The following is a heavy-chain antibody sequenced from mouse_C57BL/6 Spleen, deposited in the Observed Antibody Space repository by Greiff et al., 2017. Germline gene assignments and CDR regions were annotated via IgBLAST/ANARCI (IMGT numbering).Heavy chain of an antibody. CDR3: AKTAQATGGVAY. D-gene: IGHD3-2*02. V-gene: IGHV1-50*01. Sequence: QVQLQQPGAELVKPGASVKLSCKASGYTFTSYWMQWVKQRPGQGLEWIGEIDPCDSYTNYNQQFKGKATLTVDTSSSTAYMQLSSLTSEDSAVYYCAKTAQATGGVAYWGQGTLVTVSA. CDR2: IDPCDSYT. CDR1: GYTFTSYW. J-gene: IGHJ3*01.